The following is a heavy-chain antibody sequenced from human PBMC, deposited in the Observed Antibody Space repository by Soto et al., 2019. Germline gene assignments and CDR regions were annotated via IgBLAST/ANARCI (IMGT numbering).Heavy chain of an antibody. CDR2: TYYRSKWYN. CDR1: GDSVSSNSAA. J-gene: IGHJ5*02. D-gene: IGHD6-6*01. V-gene: IGHV6-1*01. CDR3: ARELGGYSSSSTVWANWFDP. Sequence: RSQTLSLTCAISGDSVSSNSAAWNWIRQSPSRGLEWLGRTYYRSKWYNDYAVSVKSRITINPDTSKNQFSLQLNSVTPEDTAVYYCARELGGYSSSSTVWANWFDPWGQGTLVTVSS.